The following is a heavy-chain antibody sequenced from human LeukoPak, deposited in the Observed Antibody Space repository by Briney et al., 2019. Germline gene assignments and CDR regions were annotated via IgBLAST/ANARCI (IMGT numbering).Heavy chain of an antibody. Sequence: ASGKVSCRASGYTFTDYYMHWVRQAPGQGLEWMGRINPNSGGTNYAQKFQGRVTMTRDTSISTAYMELSRLRSDDTAVYYCARKTGTPYYYGMDVWGQGTTVTVSS. V-gene: IGHV1-2*06. CDR1: GYTFTDYY. CDR3: ARKTGTPYYYGMDV. D-gene: IGHD1-1*01. J-gene: IGHJ6*02. CDR2: INPNSGGT.